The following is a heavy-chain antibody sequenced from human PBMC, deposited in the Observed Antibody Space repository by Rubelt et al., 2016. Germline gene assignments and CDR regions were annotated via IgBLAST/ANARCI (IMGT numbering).Heavy chain of an antibody. CDR3: AKGGNVVVTARLYYFDY. D-gene: IGHD2-21*02. CDR1: GFTFSSYA. Sequence: VQLLESGGGLVQPGGSLRLSCAASGFTFSSYAMSWVRQAPGKGLEWVAFIRYDGSNKYYADSVKGRFTISRDNSKNTLYLQMNSLRAEETAVYYCAKGGNVVVTARLYYFDYWGQGTLVTVSS. CDR2: IRYDGSNK. J-gene: IGHJ4*02. V-gene: IGHV3-30*02.